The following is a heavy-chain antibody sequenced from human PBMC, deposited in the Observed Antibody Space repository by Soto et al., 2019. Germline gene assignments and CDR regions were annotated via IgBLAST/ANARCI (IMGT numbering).Heavy chain of an antibody. J-gene: IGHJ5*02. V-gene: IGHV3-72*01. D-gene: IGHD1-26*01. Sequence: EVQLVESGGGLVQPGGSLRLSCTASGFSFSDHYMEWVRQAPGKGLEWVGRIKHKADGYTTEYAASVEGRFTISRDDSRNSLYLQMNSLKTEDTAVYYCDRLWDRWFDAWGQGALVTVSS. CDR3: DRLWDRWFDA. CDR2: IKHKADGYTT. CDR1: GFSFSDHY.